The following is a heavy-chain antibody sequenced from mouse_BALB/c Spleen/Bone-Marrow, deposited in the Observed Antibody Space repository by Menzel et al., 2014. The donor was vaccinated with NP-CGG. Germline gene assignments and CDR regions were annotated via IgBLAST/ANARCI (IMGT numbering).Heavy chain of an antibody. CDR2: ISGGSSII. CDR3: ARKDYFGYAAMDY. Sequence: EVQLVESGGGIVQPGGSRKLSCAASGFTFSSFGMHWVRQAPEKGLEWVAHISGGSSIIYYADTVKGRFTISRDNPKNTLFLQMTSLRSEDTAIYYCARKDYFGYAAMDYWGQGTSVTVSS. J-gene: IGHJ4*01. V-gene: IGHV5-17*02. CDR1: GFTFSSFG. D-gene: IGHD1-2*01.